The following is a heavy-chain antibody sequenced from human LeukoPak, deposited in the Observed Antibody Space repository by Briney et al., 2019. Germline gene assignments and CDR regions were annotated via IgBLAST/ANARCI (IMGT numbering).Heavy chain of an antibody. CDR2: ISWNSGSI. D-gene: IGHD3-10*01. CDR3: AKGSRAYGSGSDY. J-gene: IGHJ4*02. V-gene: IGHV3-9*01. CDR1: GFTFDDYA. Sequence: GGSLRLSCAASGFTFDDYAMHWVRQAPGKGLEWVSGISWNSGSIGYADSVKGRFTTSRDNAKNSLYLQMNSLRAEDAALYYCAKGSRAYGSGSDYWGQGTPVTVSS.